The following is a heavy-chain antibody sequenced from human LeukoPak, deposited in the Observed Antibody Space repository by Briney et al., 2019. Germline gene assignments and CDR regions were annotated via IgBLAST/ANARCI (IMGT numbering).Heavy chain of an antibody. V-gene: IGHV1-8*01. CDR2: MNPNSGNT. CDR3: ARVYYYDSSGYYSAGRDGMDV. J-gene: IGHJ6*02. CDR1: GYTFTSYD. D-gene: IGHD3-22*01. Sequence: GASVKVSCKASGYTFTSYDINWVRQATGQGLEWMGWMNPNSGNTGYAQKFQGRVTMTRNTSISTAYMELSSLRSEDTAVYYCARVYYYDSSGYYSAGRDGMDVWGQGTTVTVSS.